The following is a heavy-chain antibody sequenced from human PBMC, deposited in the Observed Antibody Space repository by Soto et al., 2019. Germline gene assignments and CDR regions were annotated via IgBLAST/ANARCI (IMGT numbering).Heavy chain of an antibody. D-gene: IGHD3-10*01. Sequence: QVQLVESGGGVVQPGRSLRLSCAASGFTFSSYGMHWVRQAPGKGLEWVAVIWYDGSNKYYADSVKGRFTISRDNSKTTLYLQMNSLRAEDTAVYYCARHYAPGEDWYFDLWGRGTLVTVSS. V-gene: IGHV3-33*01. CDR1: GFTFSSYG. CDR3: ARHYAPGEDWYFDL. J-gene: IGHJ2*01. CDR2: IWYDGSNK.